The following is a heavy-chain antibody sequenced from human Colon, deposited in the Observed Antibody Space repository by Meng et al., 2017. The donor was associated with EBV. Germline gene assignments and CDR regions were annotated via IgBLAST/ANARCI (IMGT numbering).Heavy chain of an antibody. CDR3: ARRRYYYGSGSYHSYYFDY. J-gene: IGHJ4*02. CDR2: IYYNGST. V-gene: IGHV4-39*01. Sequence: QLTRPESGPGLVKPSEPLSLTCTVSGGSISISSYYWGWIRQPPGKGLEWIGSIYYNGSTYYNPSLKSRVTISVDTSKNQFSLKLNSVTAADTAVYYCARRRYYYGSGSYHSYYFDYWGQGALVTVSS. CDR1: GGSISISSYY. D-gene: IGHD3-10*01.